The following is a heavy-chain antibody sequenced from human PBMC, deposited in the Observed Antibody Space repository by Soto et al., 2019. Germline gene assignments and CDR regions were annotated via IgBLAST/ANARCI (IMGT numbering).Heavy chain of an antibody. Sequence: QVQLVESGGGVVQPGRSLRLSCAASGFTFSSYAMHWVRQAPGKVLEWVAVISYDGSNKYHADSVKGRFTISRDNSKNKLYQQMNSVSAEDTAVYYCERGRITIFGVVTGPLDYWGQGTLVTVSS. CDR2: ISYDGSNK. CDR3: ERGRITIFGVVTGPLDY. D-gene: IGHD3-3*01. J-gene: IGHJ4*02. V-gene: IGHV3-30-3*01. CDR1: GFTFSSYA.